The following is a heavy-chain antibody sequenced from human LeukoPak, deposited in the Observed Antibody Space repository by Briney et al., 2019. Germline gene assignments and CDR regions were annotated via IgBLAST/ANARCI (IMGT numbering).Heavy chain of an antibody. CDR3: ARGLFSSGWYPIDY. Sequence: GGSLRLSCAASGFTFSSYEMNWVRQAPGKGLEWVSYISSSGSTIYYADSVKGRFTISRDNAKNSLYLQMNSLRAEDTAVYYCARGLFSSGWYPIDYWGQGNLVTVSS. CDR1: GFTFSSYE. D-gene: IGHD6-19*01. V-gene: IGHV3-48*03. J-gene: IGHJ4*02. CDR2: ISSSGSTI.